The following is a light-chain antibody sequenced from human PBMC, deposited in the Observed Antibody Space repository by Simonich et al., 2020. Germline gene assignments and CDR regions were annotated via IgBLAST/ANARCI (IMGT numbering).Light chain of an antibody. CDR3: QQYYSTPYT. V-gene: IGKV4-1*01. CDR2: WAS. J-gene: IGKJ2*01. Sequence: DIVMTQSPDSLAVSLGERATINCKSSQSVLYSSNNKNYLAWYPQKPGQPPKLLISWASTRESGVPDRCSGSGSGTEFTLTISSLQAEEFATYYCQQYYSTPYTFGQGTKLEIK. CDR1: QSVLYSSNNKNY.